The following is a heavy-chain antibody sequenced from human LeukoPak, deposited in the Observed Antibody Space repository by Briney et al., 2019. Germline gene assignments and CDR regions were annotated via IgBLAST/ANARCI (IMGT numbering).Heavy chain of an antibody. D-gene: IGHD6-19*01. CDR2: INPSGGST. Sequence: GASVKVSCKASGYTFTSYYMHWVRRAPGQGLEWMGIINPSGGSTSYAQKFQGRVTMTRDTSTSTVYMELSSLRSEDTAVYYCARDREAVAHTNWFDPWGQGTLVTVSS. J-gene: IGHJ5*02. CDR1: GYTFTSYY. CDR3: ARDREAVAHTNWFDP. V-gene: IGHV1-46*01.